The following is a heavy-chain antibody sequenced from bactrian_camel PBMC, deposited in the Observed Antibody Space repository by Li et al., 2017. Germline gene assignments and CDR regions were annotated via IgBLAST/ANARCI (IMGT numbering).Heavy chain of an antibody. J-gene: IGHJ4*01. V-gene: IGHV3S53*01. CDR2: IDSDGRT. CDR1: GDIIGRYC. Sequence: HVQLVESGGGSVQVGGSLRLSCVASGDIIGRYCMGWFRQIPDREREGVASIDSDGRTSVADSVKGRFTISKDNAKNALYLQMTSLKPEDTAIYYCALGPGDLTVARRLRPLYFSHWGQGTQVTVS. D-gene: IGHD7*01. CDR3: ALGPGDLTVARRLRPLYFSH.